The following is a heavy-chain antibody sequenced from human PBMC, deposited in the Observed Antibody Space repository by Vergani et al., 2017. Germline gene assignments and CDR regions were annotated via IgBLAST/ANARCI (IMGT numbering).Heavy chain of an antibody. D-gene: IGHD3-3*01. V-gene: IGHV4-61*02. CDR2: IYTSGST. J-gene: IGHJ6*02. CDR1: GGSISSGGYY. Sequence: QLQLQESGSGLVKPSQTLSLTCAVSGGSISSGGYYWSWIRQPAGKGLEWIGRIYTSGSTNYNPSLKSRVTISVDTSKNQFSLKLSSVTAADTAVYYCARDRSDYDFWSGYYGGTYGMDVWGQGTTVTVSS. CDR3: ARDRSDYDFWSGYYGGTYGMDV.